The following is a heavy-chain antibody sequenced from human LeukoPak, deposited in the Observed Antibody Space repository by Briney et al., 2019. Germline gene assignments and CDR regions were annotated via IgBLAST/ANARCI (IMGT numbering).Heavy chain of an antibody. D-gene: IGHD4-17*01. CDR2: INPNSGGT. J-gene: IGHJ4*02. V-gene: IGHV1-2*02. CDR1: GYTFTDYY. Sequence: ASVKVSCKTSGYTFTDYYMHWLRQAPGQGLEWMGWINPNSGGTKYAQKFQGRVTMTRDTSISTAYMELTRLRSDDTAVYYCARVPDYGIDYWGQGTLVTVSS. CDR3: ARVPDYGIDY.